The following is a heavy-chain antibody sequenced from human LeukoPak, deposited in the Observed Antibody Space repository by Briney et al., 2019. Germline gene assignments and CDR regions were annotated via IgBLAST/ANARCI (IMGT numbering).Heavy chain of an antibody. CDR2: IYTSGST. CDR3: AKDPPIAAAGPYFDY. Sequence: SETLSLTCTVSGGSISSGSYYWSWIRQPAGKGLEWIGRIYTSGSTNYNPSLKSRVTISVDTSKDQFSLKLSSVTAADTAVYYCAKDPPIAAAGPYFDYWGQGTLVTVSS. D-gene: IGHD6-13*01. V-gene: IGHV4-61*02. J-gene: IGHJ4*02. CDR1: GGSISSGSYY.